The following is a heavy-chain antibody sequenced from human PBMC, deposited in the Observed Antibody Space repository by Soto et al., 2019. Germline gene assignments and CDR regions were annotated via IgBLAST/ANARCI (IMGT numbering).Heavy chain of an antibody. D-gene: IGHD3-3*01. V-gene: IGHV1-2*02. CDR3: ARNNIAYDFWSGYTY. J-gene: IGHJ4*02. CDR1: GYTFTGYY. CDR2: INPNSGGT. Sequence: AASVKVSCKASGYTFTGYYMHWVRQAPGQGLEWMGWINPNSGGTNYAQKFQGRVTMTRDTSISTAYMELSRLRSDDTAVYYCARNNIAYDFWSGYTYWGQGTLVTVSS.